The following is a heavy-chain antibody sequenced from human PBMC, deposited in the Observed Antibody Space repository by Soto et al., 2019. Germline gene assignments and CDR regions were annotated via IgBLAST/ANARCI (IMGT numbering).Heavy chain of an antibody. CDR3: ARDMTTVLTGAFDI. J-gene: IGHJ3*02. V-gene: IGHV4-39*01. CDR1: GGSISSSSYY. D-gene: IGHD4-17*01. Sequence: PSETLSLTCTVSGGSISSSSYYWGWIRQPPGKGLEWIGHIYYGGSTYYNPSLKSRVTISVDTSKKQFSLTVSSVTAADTAVYYCARDMTTVLTGAFDIWGQGTMVTVSS. CDR2: IYYGGST.